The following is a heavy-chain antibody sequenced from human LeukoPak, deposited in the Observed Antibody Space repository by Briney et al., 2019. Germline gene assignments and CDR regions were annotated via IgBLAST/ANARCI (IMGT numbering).Heavy chain of an antibody. CDR1: GYTFTSYD. Sequence: GASVKVSCEASGYTFTSYDINWVRQATGQGLEWMGWMNPNSGNTGYAQKFQGRVTMTRNTSISTAYMEMTSLTSEDTAVYYCATYSSDWWYSFNSWGQGTLVTVSS. J-gene: IGHJ4*02. CDR3: ATYSSDWWYSFNS. V-gene: IGHV1-8*01. D-gene: IGHD6-19*01. CDR2: MNPNSGNT.